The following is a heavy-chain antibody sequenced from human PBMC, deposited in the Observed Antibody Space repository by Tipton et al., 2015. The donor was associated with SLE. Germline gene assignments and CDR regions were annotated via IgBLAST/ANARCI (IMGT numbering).Heavy chain of an antibody. CDR3: ARGLNYYDY. V-gene: IGHV4-59*08. D-gene: IGHD3-16*01. CDR1: GGSISSYY. J-gene: IGHJ4*02. Sequence: LRLSCTVSGGSISSYYWSWIRQPPGKGLEWIGYIYYSGSTNYNPSLKSRVTISVDRSKNQFSLKLSSVTAADTAVYYCARGLNYYDYWGQGTLVTVSS. CDR2: IYYSGST.